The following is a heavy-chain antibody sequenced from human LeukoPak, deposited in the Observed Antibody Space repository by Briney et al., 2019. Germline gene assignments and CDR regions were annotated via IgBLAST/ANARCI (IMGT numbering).Heavy chain of an antibody. CDR3: AKRPDAFDI. J-gene: IGHJ3*02. V-gene: IGHV4-38-2*01. CDR1: GYSISSGYY. CDR2: INHSGST. Sequence: PSETLSLTCAVSGYSISSGYYWRWIRQPPGKGLEWIGEINHSGSTNYNPSLKSRVTISVDTSKNQFSLKLSSVTAADTAVYYCAKRPDAFDIWGQGTMVTVSS.